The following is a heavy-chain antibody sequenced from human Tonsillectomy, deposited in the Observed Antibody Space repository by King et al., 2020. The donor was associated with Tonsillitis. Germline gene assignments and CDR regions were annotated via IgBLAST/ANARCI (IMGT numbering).Heavy chain of an antibody. CDR3: ASRGYSYGYDY. Sequence: VQLVESGGGLVQPGGSLRLSCAASGFTFSSYWMHWVRQAPGKGLVWVSRINSDGSSTRYADSVKGRFTISRDNAKNTLYLQMNSLRAEDTAVYYCASRGYSYGYDYWGQGTLVTVSS. CDR2: INSDGSST. D-gene: IGHD5-18*01. V-gene: IGHV3-74*01. J-gene: IGHJ4*02. CDR1: GFTFSSYW.